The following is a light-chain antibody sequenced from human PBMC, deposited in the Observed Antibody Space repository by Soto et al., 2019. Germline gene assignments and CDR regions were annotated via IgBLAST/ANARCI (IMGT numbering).Light chain of an antibody. CDR3: SSNTAKFTYV. J-gene: IGLJ1*01. CDR2: QVT. CDR1: SRDVGAYNY. V-gene: IGLV2-14*01. Sequence: QSALTQPASVSGSPGQSITISCTGTSRDVGAYNYVSWYQHHPGKAPKLLIYQVTYRPSGVSTRFAGSKSGNTASLTISGLQAEDEAAYYCSSNTAKFTYVFGTGTKLTVL.